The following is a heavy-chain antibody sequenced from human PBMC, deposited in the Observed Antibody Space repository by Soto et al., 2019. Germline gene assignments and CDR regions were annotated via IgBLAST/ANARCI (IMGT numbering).Heavy chain of an antibody. CDR2: VFHTGTT. Sequence: QVQLQESGPGLVKPSGTLSLTCAVSGDSVSSPYYWCWVRQPPGKGLEWIGEVFHTGTTSYTPSLRSRVTISMDKSIIQFSLDLSSVTAADTAVYSCARSAGWYAVHSWGPGTLVIVSS. D-gene: IGHD6-19*01. V-gene: IGHV4-4*02. J-gene: IGHJ4*02. CDR3: ARSAGWYAVHS. CDR1: GDSVSSPYY.